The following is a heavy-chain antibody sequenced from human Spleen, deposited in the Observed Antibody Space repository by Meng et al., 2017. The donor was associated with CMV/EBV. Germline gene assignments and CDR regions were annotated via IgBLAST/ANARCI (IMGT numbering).Heavy chain of an antibody. J-gene: IGHJ5*02. V-gene: IGHV3-20*04. D-gene: IGHD2-2*01. CDR3: ARVIVVVPAATVGWFDP. CDR2: VNWNGGST. CDR1: GFTFEDYG. Sequence: GGSLRLSCAASGFTFEDYGMSWVRQAPGKGLEWVSGVNWNGGSTGYADSVKGRFTISRDSAKNSLYLQMNSLRAEDTAVYYCARVIVVVPAATVGWFDPWGQGTRVTVSS.